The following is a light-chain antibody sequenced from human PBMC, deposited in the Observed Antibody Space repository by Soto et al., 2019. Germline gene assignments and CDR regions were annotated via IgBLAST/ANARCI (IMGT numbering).Light chain of an antibody. Sequence: EIVLTQSPATLSLSPGERATLSCRASQSVRSYLAWYQQKPGQAPSLLIYDASNRATGIPARFSGSGSGTDFTLTISSLEPEDFAVYYCQQRSILPWITFGQGTRLEIK. CDR3: QQRSILPWIT. CDR2: DAS. V-gene: IGKV3-11*01. J-gene: IGKJ5*01. CDR1: QSVRSY.